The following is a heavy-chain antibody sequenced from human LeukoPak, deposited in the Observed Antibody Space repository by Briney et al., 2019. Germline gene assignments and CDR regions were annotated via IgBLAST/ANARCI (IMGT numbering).Heavy chain of an antibody. CDR1: GFSFNNFD. J-gene: IGHJ4*02. V-gene: IGHV3-23*01. CDR2: ISDTGDNT. D-gene: IGHD3-22*01. Sequence: GGSLRLSCAASGFSFNNFDMNWVRQAPGKGLEWVSAISDTGDNTYYADSVKGRYTISRDNSKNTMYLEMNSLRAEDTAVYYCAKDRGYYYDSSGYYYFDYWGQGTLVTVSS. CDR3: AKDRGYYYDSSGYYYFDY.